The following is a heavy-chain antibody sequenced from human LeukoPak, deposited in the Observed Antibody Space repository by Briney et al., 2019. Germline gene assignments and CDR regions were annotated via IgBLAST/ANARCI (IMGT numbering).Heavy chain of an antibody. D-gene: IGHD3-10*01. V-gene: IGHV1-46*01. CDR2: INPSGGST. CDR3: ARGPLLWFGEFPYYFDY. Sequence: ASVKVSCKASGYTFTSYYMHWVRQAPGQGLEWMGIINPSGGSTSYAQKFQGRVTMTRDTSTSTVYMELSSLRSEDTAVYYCARGPLLWFGEFPYYFDYWGQGTLVTVSS. CDR1: GYTFTSYY. J-gene: IGHJ4*02.